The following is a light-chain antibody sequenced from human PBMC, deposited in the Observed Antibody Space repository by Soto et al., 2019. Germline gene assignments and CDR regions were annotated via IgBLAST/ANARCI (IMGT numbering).Light chain of an antibody. Sequence: DIQMTQSPSSLSASVGDRVTITCRASQSISSYLNWYQQKPGKAPMLLIYAASSLQSGVPSRFSGSGSGTDFTLTISSLQPEDFATYYCQQSYSTPPWTFGQGTKVESK. CDR1: QSISSY. CDR2: AAS. CDR3: QQSYSTPPWT. J-gene: IGKJ1*01. V-gene: IGKV1-39*01.